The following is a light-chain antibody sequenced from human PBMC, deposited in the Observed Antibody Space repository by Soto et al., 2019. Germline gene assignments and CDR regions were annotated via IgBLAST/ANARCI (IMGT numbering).Light chain of an antibody. CDR3: QQYNDRSPIT. V-gene: IGKV3-15*01. CDR1: QSVDHN. J-gene: IGKJ5*01. CDR2: GSL. Sequence: EIVMTQSPVTLSESPGESATLSGRASQSVDHNVAWYQQKPGQAPRILIVGSLARATGIPARFSGSGSGSELTLTIIGRQYEDFAVYYCQQYNDRSPITFGQGTRLEIK.